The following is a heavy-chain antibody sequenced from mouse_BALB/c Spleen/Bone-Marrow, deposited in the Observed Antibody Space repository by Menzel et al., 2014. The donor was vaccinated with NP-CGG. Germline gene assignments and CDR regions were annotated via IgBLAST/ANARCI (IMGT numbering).Heavy chain of an antibody. CDR2: INPSTGYT. CDR1: GYTFTNYW. J-gene: IGHJ2*01. CDR3: AREWGIRSTMTTTKVSDY. D-gene: IGHD2-4*01. V-gene: IGHV1-7*01. Sequence: QVQLKQSGAELAKPGASVKMSCKASGYTFTNYWMHWVKQRPGQGLEWIGYINPSTGYTEYNQKFKDKATLTADKSSTTAYMQLSSLTSKDSAVYYCAREWGIRSTMTTTKVSDYWGQGTTLTVSS.